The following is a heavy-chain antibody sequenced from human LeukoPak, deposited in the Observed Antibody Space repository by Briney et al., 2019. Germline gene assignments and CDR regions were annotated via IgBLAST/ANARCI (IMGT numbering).Heavy chain of an antibody. CDR1: GDSISSSSYY. J-gene: IGHJ3*02. V-gene: IGHV4-39*07. CDR3: ARVGPHDAFDI. CDR2: IYHSGST. Sequence: SETLSLTCTVSGDSISSSSYYWGWIRQPPGKGLEWIGSIYHSGSTYYNPSLKSRVTISVDTSKNQFSLKLSSVTAADTAVYYCARVGPHDAFDIWXQGTMVTVSS.